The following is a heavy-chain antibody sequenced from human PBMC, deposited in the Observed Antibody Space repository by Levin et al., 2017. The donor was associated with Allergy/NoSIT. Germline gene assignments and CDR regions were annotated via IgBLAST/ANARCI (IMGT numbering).Heavy chain of an antibody. D-gene: IGHD2-2*01. Sequence: SETLSLTCTVSGGSISSSSYYWGWIRQPPGKGLEWIGSIYYSGSTYYNPSLKSRVTISVDTSKNQFSLKLSSVTAADTAVYYCARIIVVPAAMRWFDPWGQGTLVTVSS. CDR3: ARIIVVPAAMRWFDP. J-gene: IGHJ5*02. CDR2: IYYSGST. V-gene: IGHV4-39*01. CDR1: GGSISSSSYY.